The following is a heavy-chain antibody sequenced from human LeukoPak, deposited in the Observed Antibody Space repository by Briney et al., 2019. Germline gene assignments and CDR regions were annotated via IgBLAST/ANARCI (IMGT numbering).Heavy chain of an antibody. Sequence: GASVKVSCKASGYTFTSYGISWVRQAPGQGLEWMGWISAYKGNTNYAQKLQGRVTMTTDTSTSTAYMELRSLRSDDTAVYYRARDTPDNDSPYYYGMDVWGQGTTVTVSS. D-gene: IGHD3-3*01. CDR3: ARDTPDNDSPYYYGMDV. CDR1: GYTFTSYG. V-gene: IGHV1-18*01. CDR2: ISAYKGNT. J-gene: IGHJ6*02.